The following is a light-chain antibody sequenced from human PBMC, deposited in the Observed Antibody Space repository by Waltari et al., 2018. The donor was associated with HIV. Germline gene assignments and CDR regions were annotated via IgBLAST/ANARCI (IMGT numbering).Light chain of an antibody. CDR1: QSLLHRNGYNY. V-gene: IGKV2-28*01. CDR3: MQALQTVST. Sequence: DIVMTQSPLSLPVTPGEPASISCMSSQSLLHRNGYNYLDWYLQKPGQPPQLLIYSGSHRAPGVPDRFSGSVSGTDFTLKISRVEAEDVGVYYCMQALQTVSTFGQGTKLEIK. J-gene: IGKJ2*01. CDR2: SGS.